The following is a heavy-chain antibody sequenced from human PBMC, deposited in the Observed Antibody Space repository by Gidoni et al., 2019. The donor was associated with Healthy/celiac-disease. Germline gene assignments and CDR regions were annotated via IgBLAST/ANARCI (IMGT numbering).Heavy chain of an antibody. J-gene: IGHJ1*01. D-gene: IGHD1-26*01. Sequence: QLQLQESGPGLVKPSETLSLTCTVSGGSISSSSYYWGWIRQPPGKGLEWIGSIYYRGSTYSNPSLKSRVTISVDTSKNQFSLKLSSVTAADTAVYYCARDQGGSQKYFQHWGQGTLVTVSS. CDR3: ARDQGGSQKYFQH. CDR1: GGSISSSSYY. CDR2: IYYRGST. V-gene: IGHV4-39*07.